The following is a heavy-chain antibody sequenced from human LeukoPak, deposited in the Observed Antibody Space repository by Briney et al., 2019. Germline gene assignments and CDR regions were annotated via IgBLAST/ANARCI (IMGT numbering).Heavy chain of an antibody. Sequence: SETLSLTCTVSGGSISSSSYYWGWIRQPPGKGLEWIGSIYYSGSTYYNPSLKSRVTISVDTSKNPFSLELSSAAAADTAVYYCASGLLWFGETSDGWFDPWGQGTLVTVSS. CDR2: IYYSGST. D-gene: IGHD3-10*01. V-gene: IGHV4-39*07. CDR3: ASGLLWFGETSDGWFDP. J-gene: IGHJ5*02. CDR1: GGSISSSSYY.